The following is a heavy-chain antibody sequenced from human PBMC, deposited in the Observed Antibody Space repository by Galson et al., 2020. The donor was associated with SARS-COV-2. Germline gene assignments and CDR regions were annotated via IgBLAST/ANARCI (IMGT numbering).Heavy chain of an antibody. V-gene: IGHV2-5*02. CDR1: GFSLSTSGVG. CDR2: IYWDDDK. Sequence: SGPTLVKPTQTLTLTCTFSGFSLSTSGVGVGWIRQPPGKALEWLALIYWDDDKRYSPSLKSRLTITKDTSKNQVVLTMTNMDPVDTATYYCAHISGDHIVDYYYYYMDVWGKGTTVTISS. J-gene: IGHJ6*03. D-gene: IGHD3-22*01. CDR3: AHISGDHIVDYYYYYMDV.